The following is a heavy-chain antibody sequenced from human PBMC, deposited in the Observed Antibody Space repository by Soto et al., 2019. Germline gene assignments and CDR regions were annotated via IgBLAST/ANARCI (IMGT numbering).Heavy chain of an antibody. J-gene: IGHJ4*02. CDR3: ARAAYCGGDCYSAPFDY. Sequence: QVQLVQSGAEVKKPGSSVKVSCKASGGTFSSYTISWVRQAPGQGLEWMGRIIPILGIANYAQKFQGRVTITAHKSPSTAYMERSSLRSEDTAVYYCARAAYCGGDCYSAPFDYWGQGTLVTVSS. V-gene: IGHV1-69*02. D-gene: IGHD2-21*02. CDR2: IIPILGIA. CDR1: GGTFSSYT.